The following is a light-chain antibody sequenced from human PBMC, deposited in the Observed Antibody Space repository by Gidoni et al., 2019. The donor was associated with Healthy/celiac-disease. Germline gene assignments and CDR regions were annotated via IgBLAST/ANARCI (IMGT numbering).Light chain of an antibody. CDR3: SSYAGSNTYVV. V-gene: IGLV2-8*01. CDR1: SSDVGGYNY. Sequence: QSALTQPPSASGSPGQSVTISCTGTSSDVGGYNYVSWYQQHPGKAPKLMIYEVSKRPSGVPDRFSGSKSGNTASLTVSGLQAEDEADYYCSSYAGSNTYVVFGGGTKLTVX. CDR2: EVS. J-gene: IGLJ2*01.